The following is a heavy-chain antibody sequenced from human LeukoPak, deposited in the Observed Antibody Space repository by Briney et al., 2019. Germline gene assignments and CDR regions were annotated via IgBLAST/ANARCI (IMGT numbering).Heavy chain of an antibody. CDR1: DYTFTIYG. J-gene: IGHJ4*02. V-gene: IGHV1-18*01. CDR3: ARSNNWVSDY. CDR2: IATYDGNT. Sequence: GASVKVSCTGTDYTFTIYGVNWVRQAPGQGLEWMGWIATYDGNTNYAQKVQGRVTMTTDTSTSTAYLELTSLRSDDTAVYYCARSNNWVSDYWGQGTLVTVSS. D-gene: IGHD5-24*01.